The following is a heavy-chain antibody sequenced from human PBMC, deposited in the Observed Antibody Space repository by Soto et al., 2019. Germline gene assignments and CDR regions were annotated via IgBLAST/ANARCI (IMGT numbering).Heavy chain of an antibody. D-gene: IGHD3-9*01. V-gene: IGHV3-23*01. CDR1: GFTPTTTP. CDR2: ISGTASRT. CDR3: ATSFRYFDH. J-gene: IGHJ4*02. Sequence: GGSLRLSCAGSGFTPTTTPLSWVRQPPGKGLEWVTTISGTASRTYYVDSVKGRFFIPRDNSKNTVTLQMNNLTVDDTAVYYCATSFRYFDHWGQGTRVTVSS.